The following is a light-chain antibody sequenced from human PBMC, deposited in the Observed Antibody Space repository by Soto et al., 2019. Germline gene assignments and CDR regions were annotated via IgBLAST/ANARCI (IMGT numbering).Light chain of an antibody. CDR3: QQHDTAQVT. Sequence: ELVLTQSPGTLSLSPGERATLSCRASQSVTSTYLAWYQQKHGHAPRLLVYGASSRATGIPNRFSGSGSGTDFTLTISRLEPEDFAVYYCQQHDTAQVTFGGGTKVEIK. CDR2: GAS. J-gene: IGKJ4*01. V-gene: IGKV3-20*01. CDR1: QSVTSTY.